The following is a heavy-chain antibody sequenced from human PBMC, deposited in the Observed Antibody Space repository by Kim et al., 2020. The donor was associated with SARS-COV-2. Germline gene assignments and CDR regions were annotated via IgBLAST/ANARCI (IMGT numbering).Heavy chain of an antibody. J-gene: IGHJ4*02. D-gene: IGHD1-1*01. V-gene: IGHV3-30*03. CDR1: GFTLTNYG. CDR3: AGVAPAHWNENFDF. CDR2: VSKDGNKK. Sequence: GGSLTLSCSLSGFTLTNYGFHWVRQAPGKGLEWLAFVSKDGNKKHYSESVKGRFTIARDNSKSLVHLQMSSLRLEDTAVYFCAGVAPAHWNENFDFWGRG.